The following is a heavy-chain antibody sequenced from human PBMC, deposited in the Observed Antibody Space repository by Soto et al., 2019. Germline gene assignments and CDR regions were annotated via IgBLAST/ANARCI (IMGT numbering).Heavy chain of an antibody. CDR1: GGTFSSYT. CDR2: IIPILGIA. Sequence: SVKVSCKASGGTFSSYTISWVRQAPGQGLEWMGRIIPILGIANYAQKFQGRVTITADKSTSTAYMELSSLRSEDTAVYYCARDPLPYYYDSSGSLPFDYWGQGTLVTVSS. J-gene: IGHJ4*02. D-gene: IGHD3-22*01. V-gene: IGHV1-69*04. CDR3: ARDPLPYYYDSSGSLPFDY.